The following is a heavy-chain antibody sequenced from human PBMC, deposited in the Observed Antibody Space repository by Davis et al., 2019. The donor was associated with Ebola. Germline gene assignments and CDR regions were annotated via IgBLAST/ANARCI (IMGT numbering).Heavy chain of an antibody. CDR3: ARDPLVAGFYWYFDL. CDR1: GYTFTSYG. Sequence: AASVKVSCKASGYTFTSYGISWVRQAPGQGLEWMGWISAYNGNTNYAQKLQGRVTMTTDTSTSTAYMELSSLRSEDTAVYYCARDPLVAGFYWYFDLWGRGTLVTVSS. V-gene: IGHV1-18*01. D-gene: IGHD6-19*01. CDR2: ISAYNGNT. J-gene: IGHJ2*01.